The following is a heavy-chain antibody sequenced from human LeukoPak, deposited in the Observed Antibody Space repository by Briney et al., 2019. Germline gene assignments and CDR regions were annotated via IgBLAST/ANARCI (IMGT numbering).Heavy chain of an antibody. D-gene: IGHD3-9*01. V-gene: IGHV3-21*01. Sequence: PGGSLRLSCAASGFTSSSYSMNWVRQAPGKGLEWVSSISSSSSYIYYADSVKGRFTISRDNAKNSLYLQMNSLRAEDTAVYYCARGDYDILTGTEGYFDYWGQGTLVTVSS. CDR2: ISSSSSYI. J-gene: IGHJ4*02. CDR1: GFTSSSYS. CDR3: ARGDYDILTGTEGYFDY.